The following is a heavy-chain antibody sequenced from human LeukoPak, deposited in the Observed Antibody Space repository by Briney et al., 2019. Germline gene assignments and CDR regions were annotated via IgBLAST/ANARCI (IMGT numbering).Heavy chain of an antibody. D-gene: IGHD6-13*01. Sequence: GASLRLSCAASGFTFSSYAMSWVRQAPGKGLEWVSAISGSGGSTYYADSVKGRFTISRDNSKNTLYLQMNSLRAEDTAVYYCARDSAYSSSWLQYYFDYWGQGTLVTVSS. CDR2: ISGSGGST. CDR3: ARDSAYSSSWLQYYFDY. J-gene: IGHJ4*02. CDR1: GFTFSSYA. V-gene: IGHV3-23*01.